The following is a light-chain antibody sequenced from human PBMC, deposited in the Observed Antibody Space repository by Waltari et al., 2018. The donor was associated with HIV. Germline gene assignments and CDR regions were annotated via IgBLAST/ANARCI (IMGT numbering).Light chain of an antibody. Sequence: QSALTQPASVSGSPGQSITISCTGTSSDVGGYNLVSWYQQHPGKAPKLIIYEVSKRPAGVAMRFSGSNPGNTASLTISGLQAEDEADYYCCAYAGSTTYVIFGGGTKLTVL. J-gene: IGLJ2*01. CDR2: EVS. CDR3: CAYAGSTTYVI. V-gene: IGLV2-23*02. CDR1: SSDVGGYNL.